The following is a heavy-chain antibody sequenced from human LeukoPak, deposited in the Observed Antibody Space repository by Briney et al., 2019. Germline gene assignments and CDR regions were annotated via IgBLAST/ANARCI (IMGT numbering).Heavy chain of an antibody. J-gene: IGHJ4*02. CDR1: GFTFDDYA. CDR3: ASAGIDRGYYFDY. V-gene: IGHV3-48*02. Sequence: GGSLRLSCAASGFTFDDYALHWVRQAPGKGLEWVSYISSSSSTIYYADSVKGRFTISRDNAKNSLYLQMNSLRDEDTAVYYCASAGIDRGYYFDYWGQGTLVTVSS. CDR2: ISSSSSTI. D-gene: IGHD2-21*01.